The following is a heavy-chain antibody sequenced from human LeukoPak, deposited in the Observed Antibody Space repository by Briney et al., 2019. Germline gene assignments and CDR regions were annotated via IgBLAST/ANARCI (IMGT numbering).Heavy chain of an antibody. CDR1: GFTFSSYG. CDR2: IRYDGSNK. CDR3: ARDKYSYGFYMDV. Sequence: GGSLRLSCAASGFTFSSYGMHWVRQAPGKGLEWVAFIRYDGSNKYYADSVKGRFTISRDNSKNTLYLQMNSLRAEDTAMYYCARDKYSYGFYMDVWGKGTTVTVSS. V-gene: IGHV3-30*02. J-gene: IGHJ6*03. D-gene: IGHD5-18*01.